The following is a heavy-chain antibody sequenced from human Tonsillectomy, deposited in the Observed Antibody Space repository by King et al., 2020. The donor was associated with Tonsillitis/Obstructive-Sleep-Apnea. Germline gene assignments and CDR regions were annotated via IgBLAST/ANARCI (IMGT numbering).Heavy chain of an antibody. V-gene: IGHV4-31*03. CDR3: ARAYCSSTSCYRGAFDI. Sequence: PLQESGPGLVKPSQNLSLTCTVSGDSISSGNYYWSWIRQHPGKGLEWIGYIYYSGSTYYNPSLKSRVTISVDTSKNQFSLKLSSVTAADTAVYYCARAYCSSTSCYRGAFDIWGQGTMVTVSS. CDR1: GDSISSGNYY. J-gene: IGHJ3*02. D-gene: IGHD2-2*01. CDR2: IYYSGST.